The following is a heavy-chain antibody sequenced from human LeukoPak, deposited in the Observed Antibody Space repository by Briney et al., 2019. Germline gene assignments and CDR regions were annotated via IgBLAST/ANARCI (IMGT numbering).Heavy chain of an antibody. J-gene: IGHJ4*02. CDR3: ARDLTENYYGSGSYPYYFDY. CDR1: GYTFPSYG. D-gene: IGHD3-10*01. V-gene: IGHV1-18*01. CDR2: ISAYNGNT. Sequence: ASVKVSCKASGYTFPSYGISWVRQAPGQGLEWMGWISAYNGNTNYAQKLQGRVTMTTDTSTSTAYMELRSLRSDDTAVYYCARDLTENYYGSGSYPYYFDYWGQGTLVTVSS.